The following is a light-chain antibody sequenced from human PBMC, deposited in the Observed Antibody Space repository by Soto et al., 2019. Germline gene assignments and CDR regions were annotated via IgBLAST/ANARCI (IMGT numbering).Light chain of an antibody. CDR1: QSINTY. CDR3: QQTYTTLS. Sequence: DIPVTQPPSSLSASVGDRVTITCRASQSINTYLNWYQQKPGKAPKLLIYTASNLQSGVPSRFRGSESGTDFTLTISGLEPEDFATYYGQQTYTTLSFGGGTKVEL. V-gene: IGKV1-39*01. CDR2: TAS. J-gene: IGKJ4*01.